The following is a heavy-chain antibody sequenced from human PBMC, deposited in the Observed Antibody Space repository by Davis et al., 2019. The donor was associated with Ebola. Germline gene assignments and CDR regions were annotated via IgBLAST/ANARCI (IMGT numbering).Heavy chain of an antibody. V-gene: IGHV1-2*06. Sequence: ASVKVSCKASGYTFTGYYIHWVRQAPGQGLQWLGRINPNSGGPDYAQKFRGRVTMTRDTSINTAYMELTRLTSDDTATYYCARSGAGNWFDPWGQGTLVTVSS. J-gene: IGHJ5*02. CDR3: ARSGAGNWFDP. CDR1: GYTFTGYY. CDR2: INPNSGGP. D-gene: IGHD1-26*01.